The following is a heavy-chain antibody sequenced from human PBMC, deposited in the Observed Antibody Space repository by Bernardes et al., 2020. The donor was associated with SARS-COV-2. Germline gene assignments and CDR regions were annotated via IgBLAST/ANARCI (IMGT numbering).Heavy chain of an antibody. CDR2: ISYSGST. CDR3: ARQGTTISTSRPIHPFDI. CDR1: GGSISSRSYY. J-gene: IGHJ3*02. Sequence: LALTCTVSGGSISSRSYYWGWIRQPPGKGLEWIGSISYSGSTYYNPSLKSRVTISVDTSKGQFSLHLSSVTATDTAVYFCARQGTTISTSRPIHPFDIWGQGTMVTVSS. D-gene: IGHD4-4*01. V-gene: IGHV4-39*01.